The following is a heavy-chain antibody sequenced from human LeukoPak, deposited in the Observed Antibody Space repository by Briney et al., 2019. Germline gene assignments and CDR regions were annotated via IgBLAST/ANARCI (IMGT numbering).Heavy chain of an antibody. CDR3: ARASKDTAMPEAVWFDP. Sequence: SQTLSLTCTVSGGSISNGGYYRSWIRQHPGKGLEWIGYIYYSGSTYYNPSLKSRVTISVDTSKNQFSLKLSSVTAADTAVYYCARASKDTAMPEAVWFDPWGQGTLVTVSS. D-gene: IGHD5-18*01. V-gene: IGHV4-31*03. CDR1: GGSISNGGYY. J-gene: IGHJ5*02. CDR2: IYYSGST.